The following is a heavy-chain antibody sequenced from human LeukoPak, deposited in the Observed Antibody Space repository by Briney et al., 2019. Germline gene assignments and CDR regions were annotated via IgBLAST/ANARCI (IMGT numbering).Heavy chain of an antibody. CDR3: ARDRAEGGGYWFDP. J-gene: IGHJ5*02. CDR1: GGSISNYD. D-gene: IGHD5-12*01. V-gene: IGHV4-59*01. Sequence: PSETLSLTCTVSGGSISNYDWSWIRQPPGKGVEYIGYFYYSGSTNYNPSLKSRVTISIDTSKNKLSLKLTSVTAADTAVYYCARDRAEGGGYWFDPWGQGTLVTVSS. CDR2: FYYSGST.